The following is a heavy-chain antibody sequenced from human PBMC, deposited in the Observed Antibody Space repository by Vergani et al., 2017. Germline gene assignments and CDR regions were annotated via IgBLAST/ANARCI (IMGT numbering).Heavy chain of an antibody. Sequence: QVQLVQSGAEVKKPGASVKVSCKASGYTFTSYDINWVRQATGQGLEWMGWINPNSGNTGYAQKFQGRVTMTWNTSISTAYMELSSLRSEDTAVYYCAGWPRDPPYGGNSKVGCMDVWGKGTTVTVSS. V-gene: IGHV1-8*01. CDR1: GYTFTSYD. CDR3: AGWPRDPPYGGNSKVGCMDV. CDR2: INPNSGNT. D-gene: IGHD4-23*01. J-gene: IGHJ6*03.